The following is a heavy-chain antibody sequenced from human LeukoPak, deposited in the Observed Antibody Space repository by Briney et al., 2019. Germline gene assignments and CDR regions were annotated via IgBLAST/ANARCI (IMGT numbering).Heavy chain of an antibody. CDR2: IYSGGST. D-gene: IGHD6-13*01. CDR3: ARVSSIAYYGMDV. CDR1: GFTVSSNY. Sequence: GGSLRLSCAASGFTVSSNYMSWVRQAPGKGLEWVSVIYSGGSTYYADSVKGRFTISRDNSKNTLYLQMNSLRAEDTAVYYCARVSSIAYYGMDVWGQGTTVTVSS. V-gene: IGHV3-53*01. J-gene: IGHJ6*02.